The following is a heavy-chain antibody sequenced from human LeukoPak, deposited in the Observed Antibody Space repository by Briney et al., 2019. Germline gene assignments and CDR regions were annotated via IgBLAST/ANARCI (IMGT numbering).Heavy chain of an antibody. D-gene: IGHD6-13*01. CDR1: GGSFSGYY. CDR2: INHSGST. Sequence: PSETLSLTCAVYGGSFSGYYWSWVRQPPGKGLEWIGEINHSGSTNYNPSLKSRVTISVDTSKNQFSLQLNSVTPEDTAVYYCAKSYSSWSPYAFDIWGQGTMVTVSS. V-gene: IGHV4-34*01. J-gene: IGHJ3*02. CDR3: AKSYSSWSPYAFDI.